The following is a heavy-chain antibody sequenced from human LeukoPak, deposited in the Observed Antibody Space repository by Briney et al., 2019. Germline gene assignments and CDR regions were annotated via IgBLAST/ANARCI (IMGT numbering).Heavy chain of an antibody. Sequence: RPSETLSLTCTVSGYSISSGYYWGWIRQPPGKGLEWIGSIYHSGSTYYNPSLKSRVTISVDTSKNQFSLKLSSVTAADTAVYYCARTLTGTHSNSFDYWGQGTLVTVSS. D-gene: IGHD1-1*01. CDR1: GYSISSGYY. V-gene: IGHV4-38-2*02. J-gene: IGHJ4*02. CDR2: IYHSGST. CDR3: ARTLTGTHSNSFDY.